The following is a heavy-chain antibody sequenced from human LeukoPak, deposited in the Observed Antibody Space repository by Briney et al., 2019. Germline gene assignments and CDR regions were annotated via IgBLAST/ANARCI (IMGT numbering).Heavy chain of an antibody. CDR1: GYTFTTYY. V-gene: IGHV1-46*01. J-gene: IGHJ3*01. D-gene: IGHD3-22*01. Sequence: ASVKVSCKSSGYTFTTYYIHWLRQVPGQGLEWMGLIDPSGGTTDYAQRFRGRVTLTGDTSTTTVYMALSSLTSQDPAVYYCARGGEYFFDSHYFSWGQGTMVTVSS. CDR3: ARGGEYFFDSHYFS. CDR2: IDPSGGTT.